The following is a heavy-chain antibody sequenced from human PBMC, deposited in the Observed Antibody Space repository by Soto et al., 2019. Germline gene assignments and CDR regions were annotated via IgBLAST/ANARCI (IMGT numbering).Heavy chain of an antibody. J-gene: IGHJ6*03. CDR1: GFTFSSYG. Sequence: GGSLRLSCAASGFTFSSYGMHWVRQAPGKGLEWVAVIWYDGSNKYYADSVKGRFTISRDNSKNTLYLQMNSLRAEDTAVYYCARSYCSSTSCSYYYYYYMDVWGKGTTVTVSS. CDR3: ARSYCSSTSCSYYYYYYMDV. D-gene: IGHD2-2*01. V-gene: IGHV3-33*01. CDR2: IWYDGSNK.